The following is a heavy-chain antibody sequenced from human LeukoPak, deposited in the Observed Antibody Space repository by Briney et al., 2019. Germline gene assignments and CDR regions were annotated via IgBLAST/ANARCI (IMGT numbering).Heavy chain of an antibody. D-gene: IGHD3-22*01. J-gene: IGHJ6*03. CDR3: ARSASYDSTSYYIYYFPDV. V-gene: IGHV3-21*01. CDR2: ISSSSSYI. Sequence: GGSLRLSCAASGFTFSSYSMNWVRQAPGKGLEWVSSISSSSSYIYYADSVKGRFTISRDNAKNSLYLQMNSLRAEDTAVYYCARSASYDSTSYYIYYFPDVWGKGTTVTISS. CDR1: GFTFSSYS.